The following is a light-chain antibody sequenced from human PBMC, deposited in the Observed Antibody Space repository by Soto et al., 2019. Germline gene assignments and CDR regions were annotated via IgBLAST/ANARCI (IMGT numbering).Light chain of an antibody. V-gene: IGKV2-28*01. CDR2: EAS. Sequence: DIVMTQSPLSLPVTPGEPASISCRSSQSLLHSKGYNYLAWYQQKPGKAPKLLIYEASSLQSGVPSRFSGSGSGTEFTLTISSLQPDDFATYYCQHYNVYPWTFGQGTKVDIK. J-gene: IGKJ1*01. CDR3: QHYNVYPWT. CDR1: QSLLHSKGYNY.